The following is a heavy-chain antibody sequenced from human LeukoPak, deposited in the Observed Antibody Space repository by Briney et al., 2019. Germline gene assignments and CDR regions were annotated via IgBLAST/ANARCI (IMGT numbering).Heavy chain of an antibody. CDR2: ITAYNPTT. D-gene: IGHD3-22*01. CDR1: GYTFSSYG. J-gene: IGHJ4*02. V-gene: IGHV1-18*01. CDR3: ATGLYYYDSPGDY. Sequence: AXXKVSCKASGYTFSSYGMSWVRQAPGKGLEWMGWITAYNPTTNYPLTLQGSPTMTPDSPTITAYIELRSLISDYTAVYYCATGLYYYDSPGDYWGQGTLVTVSS.